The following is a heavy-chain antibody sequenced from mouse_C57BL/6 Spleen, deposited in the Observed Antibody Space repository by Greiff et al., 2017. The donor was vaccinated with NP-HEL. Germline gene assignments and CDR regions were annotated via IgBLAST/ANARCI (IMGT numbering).Heavy chain of an antibody. D-gene: IGHD2-3*01. V-gene: IGHV1-69*01. Sequence: QVQLQQPGAELVMPGASVKLSCKASGYTFTSYWMHWVKQRPGQGLEWIGEIDPSDSYTNYNQKFKGKSTLTVDKSSSTAYMQLSSLTSEDSAVYYCARTRYDGYHYFDYWGQGTTLTVSS. CDR3: ARTRYDGYHYFDY. CDR2: IDPSDSYT. J-gene: IGHJ2*01. CDR1: GYTFTSYW.